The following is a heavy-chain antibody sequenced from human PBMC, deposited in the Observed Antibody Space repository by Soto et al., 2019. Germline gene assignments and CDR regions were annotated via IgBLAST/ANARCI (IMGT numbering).Heavy chain of an antibody. J-gene: IGHJ6*02. V-gene: IGHV3-30*18. CDR1: GFTFSSYG. CDR2: ISYDGSNK. D-gene: IGHD6-19*01. Sequence: QVQLVESGGGVVQPGRSLRLSCAASGFTFSSYGMHWVRQAPGKGLEWVALISYDGSNKYYADSVKGRFTISRDNSKNQLSLQVSSLRPEDTAVYYCAKDRDSSGWFSGYYYGVDVWGQGTTVTVSS. CDR3: AKDRDSSGWFSGYYYGVDV.